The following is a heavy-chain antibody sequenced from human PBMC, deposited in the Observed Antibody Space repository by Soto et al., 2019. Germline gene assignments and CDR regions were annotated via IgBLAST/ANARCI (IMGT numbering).Heavy chain of an antibody. V-gene: IGHV1-8*01. Sequence: ASVKVSCKASGYTFTSYDINWVRQATGQGFEYLGWMNPNSGNTGYVKKFQGRVTMTRDTSISTAYMELSRLRSDDTAVYYCARGRYCSSTSCYVMRVSYGMDVRGQGTTVTVS. CDR1: GYTFTSYD. CDR2: MNPNSGNT. D-gene: IGHD2-2*01. J-gene: IGHJ6*02. CDR3: ARGRYCSSTSCYVMRVSYGMDV.